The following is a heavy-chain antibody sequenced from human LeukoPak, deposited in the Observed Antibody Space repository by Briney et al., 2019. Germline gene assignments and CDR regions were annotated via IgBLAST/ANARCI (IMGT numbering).Heavy chain of an antibody. CDR2: IYPGDSDT. V-gene: IGHV5-51*01. D-gene: IGHD3-10*01. J-gene: IGHJ4*02. CDR1: GYSFTRYW. Sequence: GESLKISCKGSGYSFTRYWIGWVRQMPGKGLEWMGIIYPGDSDTRYSPSFQGQVTISVDKSISTAYLRWSSLKASDTAMYYCAYCSGSYYYYFDYWGQGTLVTVSS. CDR3: AYCSGSYYYYFDY.